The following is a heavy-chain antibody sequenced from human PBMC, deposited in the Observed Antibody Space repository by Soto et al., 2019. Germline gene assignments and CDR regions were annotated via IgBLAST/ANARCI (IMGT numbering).Heavy chain of an antibody. CDR3: ARNQRPTVSNYVDY. J-gene: IGHJ4*02. CDR1: GGSISSYY. V-gene: IGHV4-59*08. D-gene: IGHD4-4*01. CDR2: IYYSGST. Sequence: SETLSLTCTVSGGSISSYYWSWIRQPPGKGLEWIGYIYYSGSTNYNPSLKSRVTISVDTSKNQFSLKLSSVTAADTAVYYCARNQRPTVSNYVDYWGQGTLVTVSS.